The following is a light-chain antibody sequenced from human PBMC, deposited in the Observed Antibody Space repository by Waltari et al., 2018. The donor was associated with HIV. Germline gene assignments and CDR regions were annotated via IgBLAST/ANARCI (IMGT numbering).Light chain of an antibody. J-gene: IGKJ2*01. V-gene: IGKV4-1*01. CDR1: QSILFFSNNKNC. Sequence: DIVMTQSPDSLAVSLGERATINCKASQSILFFSNNKNCLAWFQQKPGQPPKLLIYWASTREIGVPERFSGSESGTDFTLTISTLQAEDVGVYYCQQYYDIPYTFGQGTKLEIK. CDR3: QQYYDIPYT. CDR2: WAS.